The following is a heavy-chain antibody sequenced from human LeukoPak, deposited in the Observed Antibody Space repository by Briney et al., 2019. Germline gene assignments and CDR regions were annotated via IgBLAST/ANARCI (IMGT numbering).Heavy chain of an antibody. D-gene: IGHD3-16*01. CDR2: IYYSGST. CDR1: GGSISSYY. J-gene: IGHJ5*02. CDR3: ARDQISFMITFGGVSPNWFDP. Sequence: SETLSLTCTVSGGSISSYYWSWIRQPPGKGLEWIGYIYYSGSTNYNPSLKSRVTISVDTSKNQFSLKLSSVTAADTAVYYCARDQISFMITFGGVSPNWFDPWGQGTLVTVSS. V-gene: IGHV4-59*01.